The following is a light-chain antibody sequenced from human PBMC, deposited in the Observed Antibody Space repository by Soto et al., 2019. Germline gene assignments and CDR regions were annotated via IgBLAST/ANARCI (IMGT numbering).Light chain of an antibody. CDR3: QQYNSYSRT. CDR2: KAS. V-gene: IGKV1-5*03. Sequence: DIQMTQSPSTLSASVGDRVTITCRASQSISSWLAWYQKKPGKAPKLLIYKASSLDSGVPSRFSGSGSGTEFTLTISSLQPDDFATYYGQQYNSYSRTFGQGTKVDIK. J-gene: IGKJ1*01. CDR1: QSISSW.